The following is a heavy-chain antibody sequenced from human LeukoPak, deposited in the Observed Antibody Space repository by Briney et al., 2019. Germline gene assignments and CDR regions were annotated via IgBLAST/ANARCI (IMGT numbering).Heavy chain of an antibody. Sequence: SETLSLTCTVSGGSISSYYWSRIRQPPGKGLEWIGYIYYSGSTNYNPSLKSRVTISVDTSKNQFSLKLSSVTAADTAVYYCARTYDSGWPKRAYYFDYWGQGTLVTVSS. CDR3: ARTYDSGWPKRAYYFDY. CDR1: GGSISSYY. D-gene: IGHD6-19*01. J-gene: IGHJ4*02. CDR2: IYYSGST. V-gene: IGHV4-59*01.